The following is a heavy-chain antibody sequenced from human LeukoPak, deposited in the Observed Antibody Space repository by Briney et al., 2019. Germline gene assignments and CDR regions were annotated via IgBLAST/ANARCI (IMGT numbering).Heavy chain of an antibody. Sequence: SETLSLTCTVSGGSISSSSYYWGWIRQPPGKGLEWIGSIYYSGSTYYNPSLKSRVTISVDTSKNQFSLKLSSVTAADTAVYYCARVLRYYYDSSGYSDTIYYFDYWGQGTLVTVSS. CDR1: GGSISSSSYY. J-gene: IGHJ4*02. V-gene: IGHV4-39*07. CDR3: ARVLRYYYDSSGYSDTIYYFDY. CDR2: IYYSGST. D-gene: IGHD3-22*01.